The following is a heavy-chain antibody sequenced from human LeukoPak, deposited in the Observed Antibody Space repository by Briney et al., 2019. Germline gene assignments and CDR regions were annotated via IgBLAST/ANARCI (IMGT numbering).Heavy chain of an antibody. J-gene: IGHJ4*02. CDR3: AREWDHESSGFFYSY. CDR1: GGTFSRYG. Sequence: ASVKVSCKASGGTFSRYGISWVRQARGQGLEWMGGIVPLFGTPNYAQRFQGRVTITADDSTSTVYMELSSLRSDDTAVYYCAREWDHESSGFFYSYWGQGTLVTVSS. CDR2: IVPLFGTP. V-gene: IGHV1-69*13. D-gene: IGHD3-22*01.